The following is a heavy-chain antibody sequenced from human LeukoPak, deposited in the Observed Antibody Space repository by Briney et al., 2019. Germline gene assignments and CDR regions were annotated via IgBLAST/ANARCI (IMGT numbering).Heavy chain of an antibody. Sequence: SETLSLTCTVSGGSISSGDYYWSWIRQPPGKGLEWIGYIYHSGSTHFNPSLKSRVTISVDTSKNQFSLKLSSVTAADTAVYYCARGRFPDYWGQGTLVTVSS. CDR3: ARGRFPDY. CDR2: IYHSGST. D-gene: IGHD3-10*01. J-gene: IGHJ4*02. V-gene: IGHV4-30-4*01. CDR1: GGSISSGDYY.